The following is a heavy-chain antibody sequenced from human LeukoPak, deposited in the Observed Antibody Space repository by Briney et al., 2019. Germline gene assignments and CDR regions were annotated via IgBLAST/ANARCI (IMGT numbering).Heavy chain of an antibody. D-gene: IGHD6-6*01. J-gene: IGHJ4*02. CDR3: ARVRVRPIDY. V-gene: IGHV4-34*01. CDR1: GGSFSGYY. CDR2: INHSGST. Sequence: SETLSLTCAVYGGSFSGYYWSWIRQPPGKGLEWIGEINHSGSTNYNPSLKSRVIISVDTSKNQFSLKLSSVTAADTAVYYCARVRVRPIDYWGQGTLVTVSS.